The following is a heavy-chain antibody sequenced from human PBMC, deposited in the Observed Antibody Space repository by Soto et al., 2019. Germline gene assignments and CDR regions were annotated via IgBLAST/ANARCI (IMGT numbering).Heavy chain of an antibody. V-gene: IGHV3-53*01. CDR1: GFKVGSSY. CDR2: IVSGGST. CDR3: ATDSPNVDIGYFDS. D-gene: IGHD5-12*01. J-gene: IGHJ4*02. Sequence: EVQVVESGGDLIQPGGSLRLSCAASGFKVGSSYVTWVRQAPGKGLEWVSVIVSGGSTHYADSVTGRFTVSRDVSNNTVYLHMSSLRAEDTAVYFCATDSPNVDIGYFDSWGLGTLVTVSS.